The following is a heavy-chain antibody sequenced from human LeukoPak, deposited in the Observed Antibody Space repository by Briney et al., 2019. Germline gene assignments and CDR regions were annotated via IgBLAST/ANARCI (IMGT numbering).Heavy chain of an antibody. CDR2: INPSGGST. D-gene: IGHD1-26*01. CDR3: ARDGVGATTQFDY. Sequence: GASVKVSCKASGYTFTSYYMHWVRQVPGQGLGWTGIINPSGGSTSYAQKFQGRVTMTRDTSTSTVYMELSSLRSEDTAVYYCARDGVGATTQFDYWGQGTLVTVSS. J-gene: IGHJ4*02. CDR1: GYTFTSYY. V-gene: IGHV1-46*01.